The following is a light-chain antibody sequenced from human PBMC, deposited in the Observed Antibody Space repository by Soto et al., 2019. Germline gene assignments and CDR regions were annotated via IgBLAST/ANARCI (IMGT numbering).Light chain of an antibody. Sequence: QSVLTQSPSASASLGASVKLTCTLSSGHSSYAIAWHQQQPEKGPRYLMKLNSDGSHSKGDGIPDRFSGSSSGAERYLTVPCLESEDEADYYCQTWGTGIVVFGGGTKLTVL. V-gene: IGLV4-69*01. CDR1: SGHSSYA. CDR3: QTWGTGIVV. J-gene: IGLJ2*01. CDR2: LNSDGSH.